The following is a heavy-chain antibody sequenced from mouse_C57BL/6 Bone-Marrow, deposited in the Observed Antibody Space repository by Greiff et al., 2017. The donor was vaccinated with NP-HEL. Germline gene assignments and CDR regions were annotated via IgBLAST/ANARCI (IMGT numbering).Heavy chain of an antibody. J-gene: IGHJ2*01. CDR2: INSDGGST. CDR1: EYEFPSHD. CDR3: ARHEKDPYLYDGYYAPFDY. D-gene: IGHD2-3*01. V-gene: IGHV5-2*01. Sequence: EVKVVESGGGLVQPGESLKLSCESNEYEFPSHDMSWVRKTPEKRLELVAAINSDGGSTYYPDTMERRFIISRDNTKKTLYLQMSSLRSEDTALYYCARHEKDPYLYDGYYAPFDYWGQGTTLTVSS.